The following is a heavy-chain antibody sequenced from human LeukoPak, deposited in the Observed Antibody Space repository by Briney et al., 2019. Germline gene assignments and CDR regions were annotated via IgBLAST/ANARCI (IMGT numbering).Heavy chain of an antibody. D-gene: IGHD3-10*01. J-gene: IGHJ3*02. V-gene: IGHV3-30-3*01. CDR3: ARARAYYYGTLDAFDI. CDR1: GFTFSSYA. Sequence: GGSLRLSCSASGFTFSSYAMSWVRQAPGKGLEWVAVISYDGSNKYYADSVKGRFTISRDNSKNTLYLQMNSLRAEDTAVYYCARARAYYYGTLDAFDIWGQGTMVTVSS. CDR2: ISYDGSNK.